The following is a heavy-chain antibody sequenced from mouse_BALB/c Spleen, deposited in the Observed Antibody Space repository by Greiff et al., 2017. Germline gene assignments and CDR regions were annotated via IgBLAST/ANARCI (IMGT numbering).Heavy chain of an antibody. D-gene: IGHD2-3*01. V-gene: IGHV5-12-1*01. Sequence: DVQLVESGGGLVKPGGSLKLSCAASGFAFSSYDMSWVRQTPEKRLEWVAYISSGGGSTYYPDTVKGRFTISRDNAKNTLYLQMSSLKSEDTAMYYCARHEDGYFDYWGQGTTLTVSS. CDR3: ARHEDGYFDY. J-gene: IGHJ2*01. CDR2: ISSGGGST. CDR1: GFAFSSYD.